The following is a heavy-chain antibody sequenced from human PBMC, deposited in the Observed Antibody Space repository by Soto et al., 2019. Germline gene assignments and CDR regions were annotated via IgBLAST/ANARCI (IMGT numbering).Heavy chain of an antibody. CDR3: ARDYYDSSGYLDAFDI. CDR2: ISSSSSYI. CDR1: GFTFSSYS. J-gene: IGHJ3*02. D-gene: IGHD3-22*01. Sequence: LRLSCAASGFTFSSYSMNWVRQAPGKGLEWVSSISSSSSYIYYADSVKGRFTISRDNARNSLYLQMNSLRAEDTAVYYCARDYYDSSGYLDAFDIWGQGTMVTVSS. V-gene: IGHV3-21*01.